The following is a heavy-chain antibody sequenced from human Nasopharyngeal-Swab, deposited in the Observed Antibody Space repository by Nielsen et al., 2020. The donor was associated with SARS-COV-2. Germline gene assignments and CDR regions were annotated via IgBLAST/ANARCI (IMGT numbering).Heavy chain of an antibody. Sequence: ASAQVSCKASGYNFTTYDFNWVRQAPGQGLEWMGWMNPNSGNTGYAQKFQGRVTMTRNTSISTAYMELSSLRSEDTAVYYCARAGAAAPGVYYGMDVWGQGTTVTVSS. CDR3: ARAGAAAPGVYYGMDV. V-gene: IGHV1-8*01. CDR2: MNPNSGNT. CDR1: GYNFTTYD. J-gene: IGHJ6*02. D-gene: IGHD6-13*01.